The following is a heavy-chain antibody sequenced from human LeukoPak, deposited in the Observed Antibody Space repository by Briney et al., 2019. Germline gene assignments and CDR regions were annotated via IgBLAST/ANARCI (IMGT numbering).Heavy chain of an antibody. CDR2: ISSNGGST. Sequence: AGGSLRLSCAASGFTFSSYAMPWVRQAPGKGLEYVSAISSNGGSTYYANSVKGRFTISRDNSKNTLYLQMGSLRAEDMAVYYCARGGSGWFRRNYFDYWGQGTLVTVSS. CDR3: ARGGSGWFRRNYFDY. J-gene: IGHJ4*02. CDR1: GFTFSSYA. V-gene: IGHV3-64*01. D-gene: IGHD6-19*01.